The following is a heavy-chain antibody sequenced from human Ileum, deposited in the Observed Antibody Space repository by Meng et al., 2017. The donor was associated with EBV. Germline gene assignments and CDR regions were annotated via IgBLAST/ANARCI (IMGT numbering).Heavy chain of an antibody. Sequence: QVPAQEAGPRLGKPSGTLSLTCAVSGGSVISNNWWSWVRQPPGKGLEWIGEIFHIGSTNNSPSLKSRVTISVDNSKNQFSLSLTSVTAADTAIYYCAKVSLTGTFYDHWGQGILVTVSS. J-gene: IGHJ4*02. CDR1: GGSVISNNW. V-gene: IGHV4-4*02. D-gene: IGHD3-9*01. CDR3: AKVSLTGTFYDH. CDR2: IFHIGST.